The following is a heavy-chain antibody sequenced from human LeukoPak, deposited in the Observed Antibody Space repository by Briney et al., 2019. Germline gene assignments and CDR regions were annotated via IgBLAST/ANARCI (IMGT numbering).Heavy chain of an antibody. V-gene: IGHV1-2*02. Sequence: ASVKVSCKASGYTFTEYYLNWMRQAPGQGLEWMGWTSPYSGATHYAQIFQGRVSMTRDTSITTAYMEVSSLRSDDSAVYFCARTLTTATWDYWGQGTLVTVSS. J-gene: IGHJ4*02. D-gene: IGHD4-17*01. CDR2: TSPYSGAT. CDR3: ARTLTTATWDY. CDR1: GYTFTEYY.